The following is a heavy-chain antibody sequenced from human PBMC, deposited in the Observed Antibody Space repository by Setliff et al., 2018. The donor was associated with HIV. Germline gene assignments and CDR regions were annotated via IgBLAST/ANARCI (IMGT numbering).Heavy chain of an antibody. J-gene: IGHJ4*02. CDR2: IYYSGST. CDR1: GGSISSYY. V-gene: IGHV4-59*01. D-gene: IGHD1-1*01. CDR3: ARVTTRVGYFDY. Sequence: KPSETLSLTCTVSGGSISSYYWSWIRQPPGKGLECVGYIYYSGSTNYNPSLKSRLTISVDTSKNQFSLKLSSVTAADTAVYFCARVTTRVGYFDYWGQGTLVTVSS.